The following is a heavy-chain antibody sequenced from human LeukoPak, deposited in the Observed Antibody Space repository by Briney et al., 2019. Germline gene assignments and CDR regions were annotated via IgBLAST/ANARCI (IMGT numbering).Heavy chain of an antibody. CDR3: ARTAAGNGQLDY. Sequence: SETLSLTCAVYGGSFSGYYWSWIRQPPGKGLEWTGEINHSGSTNYNPSLKSRVTISVDTSKNQFSLKLSSVTAADTAVYYCARTAAGNGQLDYWGQGTLVTVSS. D-gene: IGHD6-13*01. CDR2: INHSGST. V-gene: IGHV4-34*01. CDR1: GGSFSGYY. J-gene: IGHJ4*02.